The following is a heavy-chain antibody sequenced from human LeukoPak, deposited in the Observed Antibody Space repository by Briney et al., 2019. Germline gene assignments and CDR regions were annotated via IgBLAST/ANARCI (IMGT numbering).Heavy chain of an antibody. J-gene: IGHJ6*03. CDR1: GFTFSSYG. Sequence: PGRSLRLSCAASGFTFSSYGMHWVRQAPGKGLEWVAFIRYDGSNKYYADSVKGRFTISRDNSKNTLYLQMNSLRAEDTAVYYCATPGRAVPHYYYYNMDVWGKGTTVTVSS. CDR3: ATPGRAVPHYYYYNMDV. V-gene: IGHV3-30*02. CDR2: IRYDGSNK. D-gene: IGHD1-14*01.